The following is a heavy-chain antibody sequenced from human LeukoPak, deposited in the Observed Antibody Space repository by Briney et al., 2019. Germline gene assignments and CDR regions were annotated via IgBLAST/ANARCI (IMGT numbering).Heavy chain of an antibody. CDR3: AVTVTTKNYYYYYYMDV. V-gene: IGHV1-69*05. D-gene: IGHD4-17*01. CDR1: GGTFSSYA. J-gene: IGHJ6*03. Sequence: SVKVSCKTSGGTFSSYAISWVRQAPGQGLEWMGRIIPIFGTANYAQKFQGRVTITTDESTSTAYMELSSLRSEDTAVYYCAVTVTTKNYYYYYYMDVWGKGTTVTVSS. CDR2: IIPIFGTA.